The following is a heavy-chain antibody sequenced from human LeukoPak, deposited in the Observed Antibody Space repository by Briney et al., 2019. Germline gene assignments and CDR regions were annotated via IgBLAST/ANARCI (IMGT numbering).Heavy chain of an antibody. CDR1: GFTFSSYS. CDR2: ISSSSSYI. Sequence: GGPLRFSCAASGFTFSSYSMNWVRQAPGKGLEWVSSISSSSSYIYYADSVKGRFTISRDNAKNSLYLQMNSLRAEDTAVYYCASEAKDYYGMDVWGERWTVTVSS. CDR3: ASEAKDYYGMDV. J-gene: IGHJ6*01. D-gene: IGHD2-15*01. V-gene: IGHV3-21*01.